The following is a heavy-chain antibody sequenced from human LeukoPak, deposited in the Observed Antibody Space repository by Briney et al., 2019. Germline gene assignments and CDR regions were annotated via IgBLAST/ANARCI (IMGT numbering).Heavy chain of an antibody. V-gene: IGHV3-7*03. CDR2: IEEDGNGK. Sequence: PGGSLRLSCAASGFTLSRYWMTWVRQAPGKGLEWVANIEEDGNGKYYVDSVEGRFTISRDNAKNSLYLQMNSLRAEDAAIYYCARDTTPSYSETYYDALDIWGQGTVVTVSS. CDR1: GFTLSRYW. J-gene: IGHJ3*02. D-gene: IGHD1-26*01. CDR3: ARDTTPSYSETYYDALDI.